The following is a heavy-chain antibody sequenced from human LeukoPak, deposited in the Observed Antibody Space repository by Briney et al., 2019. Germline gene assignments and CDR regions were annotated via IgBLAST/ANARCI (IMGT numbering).Heavy chain of an antibody. V-gene: IGHV1-2*02. CDR1: GYTFTGYY. Sequence: ASAKVSCKASGYTFTGYYMHWVRQAPGQGLEWMGWINPNSGGTNYAQKFQGRVTMTRDTSISTAYMGLSRLRSDDTAVYYCARVRGYCSGGSCPTLWVLNYWGQGTLVTVSS. CDR3: ARVRGYCSGGSCPTLWVLNY. J-gene: IGHJ4*02. D-gene: IGHD2-15*01. CDR2: INPNSGGT.